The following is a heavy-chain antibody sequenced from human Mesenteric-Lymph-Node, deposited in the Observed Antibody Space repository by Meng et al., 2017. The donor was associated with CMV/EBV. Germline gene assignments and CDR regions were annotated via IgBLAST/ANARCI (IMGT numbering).Heavy chain of an antibody. J-gene: IGHJ4*02. V-gene: IGHV4-39*01. CDR3: ARPTGGSSSPWDH. CDR2: MYFGGGT. D-gene: IGHD6-6*01. CDR1: GGSISSSTWF. Sequence: VSGGSISSSTWFWCWIRQPPGKGLELIGSMYFGGGTYYNPSLKSRVTISVDSSKNQFSLKVTSVTAADTAVYYCARPTGGSSSPWDHWGQGTLVTVSS.